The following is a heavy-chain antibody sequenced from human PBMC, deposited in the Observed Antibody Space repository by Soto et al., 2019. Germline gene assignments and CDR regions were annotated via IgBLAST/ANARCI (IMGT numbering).Heavy chain of an antibody. CDR1: GGSISRYY. CDR3: ARGEVATTGPYGMDV. CDR2: IYYSGST. D-gene: IGHD5-12*01. Sequence: SETLSLTCTVSGGSISRYYWSWIRQPPGKGLEWIGYIYYSGSTNYNPSLKSRVTISVDTSKNQFSLKLSSVTAADTAVYYCARGEVATTGPYGMDVWGQGTTVTVSS. V-gene: IGHV4-59*01. J-gene: IGHJ6*02.